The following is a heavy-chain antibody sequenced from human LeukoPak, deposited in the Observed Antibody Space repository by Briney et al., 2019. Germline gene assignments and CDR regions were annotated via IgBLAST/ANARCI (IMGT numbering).Heavy chain of an antibody. CDR3: ARDKNYDFWSGYYGGVDYYYGMDV. CDR1: GFTFSSYS. Sequence: GSLRLSCAASGFTFSSYSMNWVRQAPGKGLEWVSSISSSSSYIYYADSVKGRFTISRDNAKNSLYLQMNSLRAEDTAVYYCARDKNYDFWSGYYGGVDYYYGMDVWGQGTTVTVSS. CDR2: ISSSSSYI. D-gene: IGHD3-3*01. J-gene: IGHJ6*02. V-gene: IGHV3-21*01.